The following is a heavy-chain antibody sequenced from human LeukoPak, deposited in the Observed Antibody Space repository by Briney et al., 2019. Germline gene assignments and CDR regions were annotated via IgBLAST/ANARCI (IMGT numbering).Heavy chain of an antibody. V-gene: IGHV3-11*04. Sequence: GGSLRLSCAASGFTFSDYYMNWIRQAPGKGLEWVSYISSSSSTIYYADSVKGRFTISRDNAKNSLYLQMNSLRAEDTAVYYCGDAEYFQHWGQGTLVTVSS. CDR2: ISSSSSTI. J-gene: IGHJ1*01. CDR1: GFTFSDYY. CDR3: GDAEYFQH.